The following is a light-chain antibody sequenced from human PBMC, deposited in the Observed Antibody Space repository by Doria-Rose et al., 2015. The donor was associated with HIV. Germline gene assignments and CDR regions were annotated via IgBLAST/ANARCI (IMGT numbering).Light chain of an antibody. V-gene: IGKV3-20*01. J-gene: IGKJ1*01. CDR2: DGS. Sequence: TQSPGTLSLSPGERATLSCRASQSFSSTYLAWYQQKPGQAPSLLIYDGSTRATGIPDRFSASGSGTDFTLNINRLEPEDFAPYYCHQYGTSWTFGQGTKVEI. CDR1: QSFSSTY. CDR3: HQYGTSWT.